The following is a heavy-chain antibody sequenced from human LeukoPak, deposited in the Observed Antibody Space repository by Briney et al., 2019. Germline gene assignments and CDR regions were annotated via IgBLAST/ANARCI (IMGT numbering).Heavy chain of an antibody. D-gene: IGHD2-15*01. CDR2: ISSSSSYI. J-gene: IGHJ6*02. CDR3: ARDLSRSVVVVAATGYYYGMDV. Sequence: GGSLRLSCAASGFTFSSYSMNWVRQAPGKGLEWVSSISSSSSYIYYADSVKGRFTISRDNAKNSLYLQMNSLRAEDTAVYYCARDLSRSVVVVAATGYYYGMDVWGRGTTVTVSS. V-gene: IGHV3-21*01. CDR1: GFTFSSYS.